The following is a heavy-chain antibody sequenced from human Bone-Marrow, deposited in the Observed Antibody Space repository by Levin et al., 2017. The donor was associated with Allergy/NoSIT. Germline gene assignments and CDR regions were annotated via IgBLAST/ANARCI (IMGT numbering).Heavy chain of an antibody. CDR3: AKAHIVVIPAAIRSFDY. CDR1: GFSFSSYA. Sequence: GESLKISCAASGFSFSSYAMSWVRQAPGKGLEWVSAISGGGGSTYYADAVKGRVTISRDNSKNTLYLQMNSLRVEDTALYYCAKAHIVVIPAAIRSFDYWGQGTLVTVSS. J-gene: IGHJ4*02. CDR2: ISGGGGST. D-gene: IGHD2-2*01. V-gene: IGHV3-23*01.